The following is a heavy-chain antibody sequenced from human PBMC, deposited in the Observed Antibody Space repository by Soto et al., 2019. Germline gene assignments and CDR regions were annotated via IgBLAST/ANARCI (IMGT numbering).Heavy chain of an antibody. CDR2: ISHDGSNK. V-gene: IGHV3-30*18. CDR3: AKDPKPRYLSSPGDY. D-gene: IGHD3-9*01. J-gene: IGHJ4*02. Sequence: GESLRLSCAASGFTFSSYGMHWVRQAPGKGLEWVALISHDGSNKYYTDSVKGRFTISRDNSKNTLYLQMNSLRTEDTAMYYCAKDPKPRYLSSPGDYWGQGTLVIVSS. CDR1: GFTFSSYG.